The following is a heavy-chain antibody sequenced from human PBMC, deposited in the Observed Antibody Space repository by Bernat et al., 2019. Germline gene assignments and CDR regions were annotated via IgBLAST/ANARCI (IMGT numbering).Heavy chain of an antibody. J-gene: IGHJ4*02. D-gene: IGHD2-15*01. CDR2: IFDSEST. Sequence: QVQLQESGPGLVKPSQTLSLTCTVSGGSISSGVYYWTWIRQHPAKGLEWIGYIFDSESTDYNPSLKSRVTISGDTSKNQFSLRLSSVTAADTAVYYCARARYCRGVSCYSRIDYWGQGTLVTVSS. CDR3: ARARYCRGVSCYSRIDY. CDR1: GGSISSGVYY. V-gene: IGHV4-31*03.